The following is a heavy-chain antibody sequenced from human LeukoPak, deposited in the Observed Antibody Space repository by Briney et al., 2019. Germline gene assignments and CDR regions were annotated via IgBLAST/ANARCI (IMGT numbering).Heavy chain of an antibody. Sequence: GGSLRLSCAASGFTFSSYAMGWVRQAPGKGLEWVSGISGSGGSTYYADSVKGRFTISRDNAKNSLYLQMNSLRAEDTAVYYCARDRPAAPGYWGQGTLVTVTS. CDR2: ISGSGGST. J-gene: IGHJ4*02. V-gene: IGHV3-23*01. CDR3: ARDRPAAPGY. D-gene: IGHD2-2*01. CDR1: GFTFSSYA.